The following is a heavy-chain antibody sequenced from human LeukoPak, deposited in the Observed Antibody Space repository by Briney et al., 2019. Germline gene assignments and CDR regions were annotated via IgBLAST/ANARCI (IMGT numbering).Heavy chain of an antibody. CDR1: GGSFNSYA. CDR2: IIPIFGTA. Sequence: PVASVKVSCKASGGSFNSYAISWVRQAPGQGLEWMGGIIPIFGTANYAQKFQGRVTITADKSTNTAYMELSSLGSEDTAVYYCARSQPLAYFDLWGRGTLVTVSS. V-gene: IGHV1-69*06. CDR3: ARSQPLAYFDL. J-gene: IGHJ2*01.